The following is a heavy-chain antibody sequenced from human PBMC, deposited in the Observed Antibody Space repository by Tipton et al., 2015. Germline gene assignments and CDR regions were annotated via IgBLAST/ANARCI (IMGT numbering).Heavy chain of an antibody. CDR1: GFTFGDYA. CDR2: IRSKAYGGTT. J-gene: IGHJ5*02. D-gene: IGHD6-19*01. V-gene: IGHV3-49*03. CDR3: TRVYSSGWHVRWFDP. Sequence: SLRLSCTASGFTFGDYAMSWFRQAPGKGLEWEGFIRSKAYGGTTEYAASAKGRFTISRDDSKSIAYLEMNSLKTEDTAVYYCTRVYSSGWHVRWFDPWGQGTLVTVSS.